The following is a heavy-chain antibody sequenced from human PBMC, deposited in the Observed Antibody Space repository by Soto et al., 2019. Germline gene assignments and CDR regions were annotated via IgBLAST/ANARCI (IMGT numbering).Heavy chain of an antibody. J-gene: IGHJ3*02. D-gene: IGHD2-2*01. Sequence: GGSLRLSCAASGFTFSSYSMNWVRQAPGKGLEWVSSISSSSSYIYYADSVKGRFTISRDNAKNSLYLQMNSLRAEDTAVYYCARDGRDCSSTSCHPDAFDIWGQGTMVTVSS. CDR1: GFTFSSYS. CDR2: ISSSSSYI. V-gene: IGHV3-21*01. CDR3: ARDGRDCSSTSCHPDAFDI.